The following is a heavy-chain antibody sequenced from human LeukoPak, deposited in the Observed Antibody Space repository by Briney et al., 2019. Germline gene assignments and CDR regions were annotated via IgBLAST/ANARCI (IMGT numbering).Heavy chain of an antibody. CDR3: ARTQYYGSGSYTDY. J-gene: IGHJ4*02. CDR2: INPNSGGT. V-gene: IGHV1-2*06. D-gene: IGHD3-10*01. Sequence: ASVKVSCKASGYTSTGYYMHWVRQAPGQGLEWMGRINPNSGGTNYAQKFRGRVTMTRDTSISTAYMEMSRLRSDDAAVYYCARTQYYGSGSYTDYWGQGTLVTVSS. CDR1: GYTSTGYY.